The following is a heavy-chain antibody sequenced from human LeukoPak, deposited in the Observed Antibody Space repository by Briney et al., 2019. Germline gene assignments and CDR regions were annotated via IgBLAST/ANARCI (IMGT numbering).Heavy chain of an antibody. CDR3: ARDRPDCSGDSCYS. CDR1: GYTFIGYY. V-gene: IGHV1-2*06. CDR2: INPNIGDT. J-gene: IGHJ4*02. Sequence: ASVKVSCKASGYTFIGYYLHWVRQAPGQGLEWMGRINPNIGDTNYAQSFQGRVTMTRDTSISTAYMELSRLTSDDTAIYYCARDRPDCSGDSCYSWGQGTLVTVSS. D-gene: IGHD2-15*01.